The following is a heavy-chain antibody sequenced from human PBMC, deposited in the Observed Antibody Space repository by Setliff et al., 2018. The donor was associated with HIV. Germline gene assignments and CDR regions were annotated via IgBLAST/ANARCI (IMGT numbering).Heavy chain of an antibody. J-gene: IGHJ4*02. Sequence: ASVKVSCKASGYSFTNYDINWVRQATGQGLEWMGWMNTNTGNTGYAQKFQGGVTLTRNTSIGTAYMEVSSLGSDDTAVYYCARAFGPLDWGQGTLVTVSS. CDR2: MNTNTGNT. CDR1: GYSFTNYD. D-gene: IGHD3-16*01. CDR3: ARAFGPLD. V-gene: IGHV1-8*02.